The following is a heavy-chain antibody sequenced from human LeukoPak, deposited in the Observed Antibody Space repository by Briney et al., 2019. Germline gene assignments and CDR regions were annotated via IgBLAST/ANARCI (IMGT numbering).Heavy chain of an antibody. J-gene: IGHJ4*02. CDR3: AVENFYDRSGYSKAFDY. D-gene: IGHD3-22*01. Sequence: ASVKVSCKTSGYTFTVKFLHWLRQAPGQGLEWMAGIEPNSGGAVYGQNFRGWVTVTRDTSVSTAYMELSRLRSDDTAVYYCAVENFYDRSGYSKAFDYWGQETLVTASS. V-gene: IGHV1-2*04. CDR1: GYTFTVKF. CDR2: IEPNSGGA.